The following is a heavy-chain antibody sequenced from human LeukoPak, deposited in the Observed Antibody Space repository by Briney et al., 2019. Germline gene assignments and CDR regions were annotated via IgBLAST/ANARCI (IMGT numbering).Heavy chain of an antibody. Sequence: GGSLRLSCTVSGFTVSSNSMNWVRQAPGKGLEWVSYISSSGSTIYYADSAKGRFTISRDNAKNSLYLQMNSLRAEDTAVYYCAELGITMIGGVWGKGTTVTISS. D-gene: IGHD3-10*02. J-gene: IGHJ6*04. V-gene: IGHV3-48*04. CDR2: ISSSGSTI. CDR3: AELGITMIGGV. CDR1: GFTVSSNS.